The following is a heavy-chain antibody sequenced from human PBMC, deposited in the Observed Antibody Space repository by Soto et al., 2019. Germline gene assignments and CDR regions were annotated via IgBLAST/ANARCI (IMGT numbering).Heavy chain of an antibody. Sequence: QVQLQESGPGLVKPSQTLSLTCTVSGGSISSGGYYWSWIRQHPGKGLEWIGYIYYSGSTYYNPSLKGPVNTSVDTSKNQVPLKLSPVPAADTAVYYCAREGYYDSSGPNAFDIWGQGTMVTVSS. CDR1: GGSISSGGYY. CDR3: AREGYYDSSGPNAFDI. CDR2: IYYSGST. V-gene: IGHV4-31*01. D-gene: IGHD3-22*01. J-gene: IGHJ3*02.